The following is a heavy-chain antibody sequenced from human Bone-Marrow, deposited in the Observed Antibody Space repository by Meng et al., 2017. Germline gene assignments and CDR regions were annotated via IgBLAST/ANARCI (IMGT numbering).Heavy chain of an antibody. J-gene: IGHJ5*02. Sequence: SVNVSCKASGGTFSSYAISWVRQAPGQGLEWMGGIIPIFGTANYAQKFQGRVTITTDESTSTAYMELSSLRSEDTAVYYCERGGIVAPKENWFDPWGQGTMVTVSS. CDR2: IIPIFGTA. CDR3: ERGGIVAPKENWFDP. CDR1: GGTFSSYA. D-gene: IGHD5-12*01. V-gene: IGHV1-69*05.